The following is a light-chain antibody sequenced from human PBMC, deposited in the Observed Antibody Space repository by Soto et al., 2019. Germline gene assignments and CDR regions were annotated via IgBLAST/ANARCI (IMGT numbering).Light chain of an antibody. CDR1: QGISTY. Sequence: DIQLTQSPSFLYASVGDRVTITCRASQGISTYLAWYQQRPGKAPKLQIYDASTLQSGVPSRFSGSRSGTEFTLTISSLQPEDLATYYCQQLNGYVALTFGGGTKVEI. CDR3: QQLNGYVALT. CDR2: DAS. V-gene: IGKV1-9*01. J-gene: IGKJ4*01.